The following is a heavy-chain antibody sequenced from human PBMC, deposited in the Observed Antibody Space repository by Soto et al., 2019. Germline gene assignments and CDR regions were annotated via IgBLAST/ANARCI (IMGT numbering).Heavy chain of an antibody. D-gene: IGHD3-16*01. CDR1: GFTFTSSA. V-gene: IGHV1-58*02. CDR2: IVVGSGNT. CDR3: AIGAPYYYYYMDV. Sequence: SVKVSCKASGFTFTSSAMQWVRQARGQRLEWVGWIVVGSGNTNYAQKLQDRVTITRDISTSTAYMELRSLRSDDTAVYYCAIGAPYYYYYMDVWGKGTTVTVSS. J-gene: IGHJ6*03.